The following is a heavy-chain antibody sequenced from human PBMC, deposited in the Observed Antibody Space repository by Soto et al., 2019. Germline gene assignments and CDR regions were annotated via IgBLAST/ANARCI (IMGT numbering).Heavy chain of an antibody. CDR2: ISGSGGST. CDR1: GFTFSSYA. Sequence: EVQLLESGGGLVQPGGSLRLSCVASGFTFSSYAMTWVRQAPGKGLEWVSVISGSGGSTYYADSVKGRFPISRDNSKDTLYLHMNSLRAEDTAVYYCAKDRRGYSYGYGDYWGQGTLVTVSS. D-gene: IGHD5-18*01. V-gene: IGHV3-23*01. CDR3: AKDRRGYSYGYGDY. J-gene: IGHJ4*02.